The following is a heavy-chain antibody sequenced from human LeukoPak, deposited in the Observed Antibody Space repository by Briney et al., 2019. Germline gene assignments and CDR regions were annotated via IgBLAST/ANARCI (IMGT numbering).Heavy chain of an antibody. CDR2: IIPIFGTA. D-gene: IGHD3-3*01. CDR1: GGTFSSYA. Sequence: SVKVSCKASGGTFSSYAISWVRQAPGQGLEWMGRIIPIFGTANYAQKFQGRVTITTDESPSTAYMELSSLRSEDTAVYYCARLPSFGVVTDDAFDIWGQGTMVTVSS. CDR3: ARLPSFGVVTDDAFDI. V-gene: IGHV1-69*05. J-gene: IGHJ3*02.